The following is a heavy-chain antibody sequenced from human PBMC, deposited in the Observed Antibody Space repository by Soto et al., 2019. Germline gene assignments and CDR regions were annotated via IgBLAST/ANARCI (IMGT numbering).Heavy chain of an antibody. CDR2: IYSAGNT. V-gene: IGHV3-66*01. Sequence: GGTLRLSSAASGFTVSSNYMSWVCPAPGKGLEWISIIYSAGNTYYADSVKGRFTISRDNSKNTLSLQMNSLRAEDTAVYYCARDPSYYGSGSYYYFDHWGQGTPVTVSS. J-gene: IGHJ4*02. D-gene: IGHD3-10*01. CDR1: GFTVSSNY. CDR3: ARDPSYYGSGSYYYFDH.